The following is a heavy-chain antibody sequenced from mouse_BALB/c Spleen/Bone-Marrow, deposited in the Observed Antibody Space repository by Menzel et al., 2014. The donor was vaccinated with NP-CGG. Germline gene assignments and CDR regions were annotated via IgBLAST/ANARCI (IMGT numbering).Heavy chain of an antibody. V-gene: IGHV1-7*01. Sequence: VQLQQSGAELAKPGASVKMSCKASGYTFTNYWMHWIKQRPGQGLDWIGYINPSTGYTEYNQKFKDKTTLTADKSSSTAYMQLSSLTSEDSAVYYCARKGYGNYHYYAMDYWGQGTSVTVSS. J-gene: IGHJ4*01. D-gene: IGHD2-1*01. CDR3: ARKGYGNYHYYAMDY. CDR2: INPSTGYT. CDR1: GYTFTNYW.